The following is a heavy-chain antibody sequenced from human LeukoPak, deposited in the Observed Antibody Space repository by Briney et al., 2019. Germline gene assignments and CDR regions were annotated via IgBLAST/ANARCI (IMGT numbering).Heavy chain of an antibody. CDR2: ITGSGGNT. Sequence: GGSLRLSCAAFGFTFSNYAMSWVRQAPGKGLEWVSAITGSGGNTYYADSVKGRFTISRDNSKNTVFLQMNSLRAEDTAVYYCAKWGDYDVLTGYYVSDYWGQGTLVTVSS. J-gene: IGHJ4*02. CDR3: AKWGDYDVLTGYYVSDY. CDR1: GFTFSNYA. V-gene: IGHV3-23*01. D-gene: IGHD3-9*01.